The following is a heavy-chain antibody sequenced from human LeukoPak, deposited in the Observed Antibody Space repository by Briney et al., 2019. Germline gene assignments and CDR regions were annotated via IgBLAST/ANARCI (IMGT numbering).Heavy chain of an antibody. J-gene: IGHJ3*02. CDR3: ARTLAYDFWSGYSDAFDI. V-gene: IGHV1-2*02. D-gene: IGHD3-3*01. CDR1: GYTFTGYY. CDR2: INPNSGGT. Sequence: ASVKVSCKASGYTFTGYYMHRVRQAPGQGLEWMGWINPNSGGTNYAQKFQGRVTMTRDTSISTAYMELSRLRSDDTAVYYCARTLAYDFWSGYSDAFDIWGQGTMVTVSS.